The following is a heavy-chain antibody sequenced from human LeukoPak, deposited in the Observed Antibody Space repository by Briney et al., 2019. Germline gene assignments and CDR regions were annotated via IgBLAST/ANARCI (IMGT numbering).Heavy chain of an antibody. CDR3: ARSPTYYDILTGPPTWYFDL. D-gene: IGHD3-9*01. J-gene: IGHJ2*01. Sequence: PSETLSLTCTVSGGSISSYYWSWIRQPPGKGLEWIGYIYYSGSANYNPSLKSRVTISVDTSKNQFSLKLSSVTAADTAVYYCARSPTYYDILTGPPTWYFDLWGRGTLVTVSS. CDR1: GGSISSYY. CDR2: IYYSGSA. V-gene: IGHV4-59*08.